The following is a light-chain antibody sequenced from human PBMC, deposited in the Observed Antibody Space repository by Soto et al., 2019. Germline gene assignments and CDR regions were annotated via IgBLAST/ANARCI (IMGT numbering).Light chain of an antibody. V-gene: IGLV2-14*01. CDR1: SSDVGGYNN. Sequence: QSALTQPASVSGSPGQSITISCTGTSSDVGGYNNVSWYQQLPGEVPKLIIFEVSNRPSGVSDRFSGSKSGNTASLTISGLQAEDEADYYCSSFATGSLGLFGGGTKLTV. CDR3: SSFATGSLGL. CDR2: EVS. J-gene: IGLJ2*01.